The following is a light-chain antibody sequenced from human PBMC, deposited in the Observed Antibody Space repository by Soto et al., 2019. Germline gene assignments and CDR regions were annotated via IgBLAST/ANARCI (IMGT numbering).Light chain of an antibody. V-gene: IGLV1-44*01. Sequence: QSVLTQPPSASGTPGQRVTISCSGSGSNIGSSTVNWYQQFPRTAPKLLMFNDNQRPSGVPDRFSGSKSGTAASLAISGLQAEDEADYYCAAWDDSLKGVVFGGGTQLTVL. J-gene: IGLJ2*01. CDR2: NDN. CDR3: AAWDDSLKGVV. CDR1: GSNIGSST.